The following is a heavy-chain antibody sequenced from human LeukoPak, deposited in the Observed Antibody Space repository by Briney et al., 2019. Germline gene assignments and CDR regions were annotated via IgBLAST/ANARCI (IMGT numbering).Heavy chain of an antibody. V-gene: IGHV3-7*01. Sequence: RGSLRLSCAASGFTFSNYWMSWVRQAPGKGLEWVANIKQDGSEKYYVDSVKGRFTISRDNAKNSLYLQMNSLRAEDTAIYYSGPSSWDYWGQGTLVTVSS. J-gene: IGHJ4*02. CDR3: GPSSWDY. CDR1: GFTFSNYW. D-gene: IGHD6-19*01. CDR2: IKQDGSEK.